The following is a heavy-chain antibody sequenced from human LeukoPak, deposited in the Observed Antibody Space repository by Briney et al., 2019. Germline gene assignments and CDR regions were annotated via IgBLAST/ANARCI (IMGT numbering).Heavy chain of an antibody. CDR3: ARDPWLRWPENYFDY. CDR1: GFTFSSNA. CDR2: ISYDGSNK. D-gene: IGHD4-23*01. Sequence: GGSLRLSCAASGFTFSSNAMHWVRQAPGKGLEWVAVISYDGSNKYYADSVKGRFTISRDNSKNTLYLQMNSLRAEDTAVYYCARDPWLRWPENYFDYWGQGTLVTVSS. V-gene: IGHV3-30*04. J-gene: IGHJ4*02.